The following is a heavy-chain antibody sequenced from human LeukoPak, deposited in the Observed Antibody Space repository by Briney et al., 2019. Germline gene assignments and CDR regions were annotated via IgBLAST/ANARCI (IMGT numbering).Heavy chain of an antibody. Sequence: GGSLRLSCAASGFTFGSYSMNLVRQAPGKGLEWVSSISSSSYIYYADSVKGRFTISRDNAKNSLYLQMNSLRAEDTAVYYCAREYGDYVFDYWGQGTLVTVSS. CDR2: ISSSSYI. V-gene: IGHV3-21*01. J-gene: IGHJ4*02. CDR1: GFTFGSYS. D-gene: IGHD4-17*01. CDR3: AREYGDYVFDY.